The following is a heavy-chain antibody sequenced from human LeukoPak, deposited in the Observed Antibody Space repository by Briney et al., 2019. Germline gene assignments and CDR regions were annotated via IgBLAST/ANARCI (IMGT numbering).Heavy chain of an antibody. CDR2: ISSSGSTI. V-gene: IGHV3-48*03. J-gene: IGHJ4*02. CDR1: GFTFSSYE. CDR3: ARHRGIAAAGTVYFDY. Sequence: GGSLRLSCAASGFTFSSYEMNWVRQAPGKGLEWVSYISSSGSTIYYADSVKGRFTISRDNAKNSLYLQMNSLRAEDTAVDYCARHRGIAAAGTVYFDYWGQGTLVTVSS. D-gene: IGHD6-13*01.